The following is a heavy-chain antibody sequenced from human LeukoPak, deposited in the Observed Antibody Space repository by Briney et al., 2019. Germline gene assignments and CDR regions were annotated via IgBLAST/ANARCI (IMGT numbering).Heavy chain of an antibody. CDR1: GFTFSSYW. D-gene: IGHD2-2*01. CDR3: ARVQGADIAVVPGEFDY. V-gene: IGHV3-7*01. J-gene: IGHJ4*02. CDR2: IKRDGSEK. Sequence: GGSLRLSCAASGFTFSSYWMSWVRQAPGKGLEWVANIKRDGSEKYYVDSVKGRFTISRDNAKNSLYLQMNSLRAEDTAVYYCARVQGADIAVVPGEFDYWGQGTLVTVSS.